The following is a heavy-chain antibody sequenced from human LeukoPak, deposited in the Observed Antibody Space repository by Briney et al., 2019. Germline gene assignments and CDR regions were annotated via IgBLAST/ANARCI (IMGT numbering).Heavy chain of an antibody. J-gene: IGHJ4*02. V-gene: IGHV5-51*01. CDR3: ATPTYYYGSGSYS. CDR1: GYSFTNYW. CDR2: VYPGDSDT. Sequence: PGESLKISCKGSGYSFTNYWLAWVRQMPGKGLEWMGIVYPGDSDTRYSPSFQGQVTISADKSISTAYLQWSSLKASDTAMYYCATPTYYYGSGSYSWGQGTLVTVSS. D-gene: IGHD3-10*01.